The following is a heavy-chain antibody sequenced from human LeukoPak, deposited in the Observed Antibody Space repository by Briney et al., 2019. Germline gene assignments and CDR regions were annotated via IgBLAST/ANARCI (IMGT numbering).Heavy chain of an antibody. Sequence: SETLSLTCAVYGGSFSGYYWSWIRQPPGKGLEWIGEINHSGSSNYNPSLKSRVTISVDTSKNQFSLKLSSVTAADTAVYYCARGVLTGYYPIDYWGQGTLVTVSS. CDR2: INHSGSS. CDR1: GGSFSGYY. D-gene: IGHD3-9*01. V-gene: IGHV4-34*01. J-gene: IGHJ4*02. CDR3: ARGVLTGYYPIDY.